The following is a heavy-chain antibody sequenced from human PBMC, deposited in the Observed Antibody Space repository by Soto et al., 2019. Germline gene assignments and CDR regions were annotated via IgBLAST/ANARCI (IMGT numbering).Heavy chain of an antibody. Sequence: QVQLVQSGAEVKKPGSSVKVSCKASGGTFSSYAISWVRQAPGQGLEWMGGIIPIFGTANYAQKFQGRVTITADESTSTADMELSSLRSEDTAVYYCARASGYDGYYYYGMDVWGQGTTVTVSS. CDR3: ARASGYDGYYYYGMDV. V-gene: IGHV1-69*01. D-gene: IGHD5-12*01. CDR1: GGTFSSYA. J-gene: IGHJ6*02. CDR2: IIPIFGTA.